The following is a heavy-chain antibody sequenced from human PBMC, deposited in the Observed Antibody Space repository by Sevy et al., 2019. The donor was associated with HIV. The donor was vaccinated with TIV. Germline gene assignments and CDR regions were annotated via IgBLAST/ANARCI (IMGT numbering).Heavy chain of an antibody. D-gene: IGHD3-3*01. Sequence: GGSLRLSCAASGFTFSSYSMNWVRQAPGKGLEWVSSISSSSSYIYYADSVKGRFTISRDNAKNSLYLQMNSLRAEDTAVYYCAREGWVVYDFWSGYLPAAYYYYGMDVWGQGTTVTVSS. V-gene: IGHV3-21*01. J-gene: IGHJ6*02. CDR2: ISSSSSYI. CDR3: AREGWVVYDFWSGYLPAAYYYYGMDV. CDR1: GFTFSSYS.